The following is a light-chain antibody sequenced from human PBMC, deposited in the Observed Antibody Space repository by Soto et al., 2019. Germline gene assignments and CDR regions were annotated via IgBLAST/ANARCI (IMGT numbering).Light chain of an antibody. CDR3: QQYGSSVWT. Sequence: DIQMTQSPSSLSASIGDRITITCRASQGISYYLAWYQQKPGKVPKLLINVASTLQSGVPSRFSGSGSGTDFTLTISRLEPEDFAVYYCQQYGSSVWTFGQGTKVDI. V-gene: IGKV1-27*01. CDR1: QGISYY. CDR2: VAS. J-gene: IGKJ1*01.